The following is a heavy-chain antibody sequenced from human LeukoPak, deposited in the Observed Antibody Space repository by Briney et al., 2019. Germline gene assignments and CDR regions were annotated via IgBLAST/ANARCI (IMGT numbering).Heavy chain of an antibody. V-gene: IGHV3-30-3*01. CDR1: GFTFSSYA. D-gene: IGHD1-26*01. CDR2: ISYDGSNK. Sequence: PGGSLRLSCAASGFTFSSYAMHWVRQAPGKGLEWVAVISYDGSNKYYADSVKGRFTISRDNSKNTLYLQMNSLRAEDTAVYYCARDPSEEWELLQDYWGQGTLVTVSS. CDR3: ARDPSEEWELLQDY. J-gene: IGHJ4*02.